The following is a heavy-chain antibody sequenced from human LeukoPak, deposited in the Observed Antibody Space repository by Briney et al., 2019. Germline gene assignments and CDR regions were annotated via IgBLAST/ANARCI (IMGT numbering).Heavy chain of an antibody. D-gene: IGHD6-19*01. Sequence: SETLSLTCAVYGVSFSGYYWSWIRQPPGKGLEWIGEINHSGSTNYNPSLKSRVTISVDTSKNQFSLKLSSVTAADTAVYYCARRGYSSGWYAYWGQGTLVTVSS. V-gene: IGHV4-34*01. J-gene: IGHJ4*02. CDR3: ARRGYSSGWYAY. CDR1: GVSFSGYY. CDR2: INHSGST.